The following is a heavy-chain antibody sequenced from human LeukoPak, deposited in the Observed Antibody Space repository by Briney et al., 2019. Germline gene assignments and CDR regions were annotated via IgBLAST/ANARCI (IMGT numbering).Heavy chain of an antibody. D-gene: IGHD3-16*01. J-gene: IGHJ5*02. CDR2: IYYSGST. CDR1: GGSISSYY. V-gene: IGHV4-59*08. Sequence: SSETLSLTCTVSGGSISSYYWSWIRQPPGKGLEWIGYIYYSGSTNYNPSLKSRVTISVDTSKNQLSLKLTSVTAADTAVYYCARHLPRLRWFDPWGQGTLATVSS. CDR3: ARHLPRLRWFDP.